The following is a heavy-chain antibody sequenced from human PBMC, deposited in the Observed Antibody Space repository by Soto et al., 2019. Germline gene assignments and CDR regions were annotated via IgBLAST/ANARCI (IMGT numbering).Heavy chain of an antibody. CDR2: IQQDGGET. Sequence: GGSLRLSCAASGFTFSSFWTSWVRQAPGEGLEWVAKIQQDGGETYYVDSVKGRFTISRDNAKNSLYLQMNSLRADDTAVYYCAREIYYSMDVWGQGTTVTVSS. D-gene: IGHD3-10*01. CDR3: AREIYYSMDV. CDR1: GFTFSSFW. J-gene: IGHJ6*02. V-gene: IGHV3-7*03.